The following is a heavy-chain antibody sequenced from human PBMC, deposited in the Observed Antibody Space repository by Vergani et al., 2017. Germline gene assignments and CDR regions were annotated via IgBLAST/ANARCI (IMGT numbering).Heavy chain of an antibody. CDR3: AKVVRSEVAGTFGAFDI. D-gene: IGHD6-19*01. CDR2: LSASDRRT. Sequence: EVDLVESGGGLAQPGGSLRLSCEASGITFWKFGMHWVRQGPGKGLEWVSTLSASDRRTHYADSVKGRFTISRDNSKNTLFLHMNSLRPEDTAVYYCAKVVRSEVAGTFGAFDIWGQGTMVTVSS. V-gene: IGHV3-23*04. CDR1: GITFWKFG. J-gene: IGHJ3*02.